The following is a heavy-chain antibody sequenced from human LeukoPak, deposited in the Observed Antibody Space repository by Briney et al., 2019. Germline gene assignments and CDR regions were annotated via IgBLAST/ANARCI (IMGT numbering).Heavy chain of an antibody. V-gene: IGHV1-2*02. CDR1: GYTFTTYG. D-gene: IGHD3-3*01. CDR3: ARGLTIFGVVIIGY. J-gene: IGHJ4*02. Sequence: ASVKVSCKASGYTFTTYGISWVRQAPGQGLEWMGWINPNSGGTNYAQKFQGRVTMTRDTSISTAYMELSRLRSDDTAVYYCARGLTIFGVVIIGYWGQGTLVTVSS. CDR2: INPNSGGT.